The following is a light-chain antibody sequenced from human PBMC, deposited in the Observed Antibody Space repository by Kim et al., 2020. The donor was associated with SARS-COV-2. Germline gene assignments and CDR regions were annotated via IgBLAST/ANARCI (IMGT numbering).Light chain of an antibody. CDR2: GAT. CDR3: QQANSFPLT. J-gene: IGKJ4*01. Sequence: ASGGDRVIITCRASQDIYIRLAWYQVKPGKAPKLLIAGATALQSGVPSRFSGSGSGTYFTLTITSLQPEDFATYYCQQANSFPLTFGGGTKVEIK. V-gene: IGKV1-12*01. CDR1: QDIYIR.